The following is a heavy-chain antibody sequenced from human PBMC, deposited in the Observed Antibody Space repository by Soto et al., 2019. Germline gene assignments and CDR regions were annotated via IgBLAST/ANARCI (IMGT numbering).Heavy chain of an antibody. Sequence: PGGSLRLSCAASGFTVSSNYMSWVRQAPGKGLEWVSVIYSGGSPYYADSVKGRFTISRDNAKNSLYLQMNSLRAEDTAVYYCAGGWELHAALDAFDIWGQGTMVTVSS. CDR2: IYSGGSP. V-gene: IGHV3-53*01. CDR3: AGGWELHAALDAFDI. D-gene: IGHD1-26*01. CDR1: GFTVSSNY. J-gene: IGHJ3*02.